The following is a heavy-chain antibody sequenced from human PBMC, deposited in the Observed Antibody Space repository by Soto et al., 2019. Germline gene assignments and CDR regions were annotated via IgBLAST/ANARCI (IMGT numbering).Heavy chain of an antibody. Sequence: SETLSLTCTVSGGSISSGDYYWSWIRQPPGKGLEWIGYIYYSGSTYYNPSLKSRVTISVDTSKNQFSLKLSSVTAADTAVYYCARYSSSWYFDYWGQGTLVTVSS. D-gene: IGHD6-13*01. CDR1: GGSISSGDYY. V-gene: IGHV4-30-4*01. CDR3: ARYSSSWYFDY. J-gene: IGHJ4*02. CDR2: IYYSGST.